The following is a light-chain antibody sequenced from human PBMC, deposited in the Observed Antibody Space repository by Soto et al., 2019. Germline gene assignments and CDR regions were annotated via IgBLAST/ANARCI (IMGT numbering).Light chain of an antibody. Sequence: QSALTQPHSASGTPGQRVTISCSGSSSNIGTSSVHWFQQLPGTAPKLLISTTNQRPSGVPERFSGSKSGTSASLAISGLQSEDEADYYCEAWDYSLNGQVFGTGTKVTVL. J-gene: IGLJ1*01. V-gene: IGLV1-44*01. CDR1: SSNIGTSS. CDR2: TTN. CDR3: EAWDYSLNGQV.